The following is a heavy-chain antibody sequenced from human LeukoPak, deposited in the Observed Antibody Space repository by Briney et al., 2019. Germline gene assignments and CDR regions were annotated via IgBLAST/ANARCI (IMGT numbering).Heavy chain of an antibody. D-gene: IGHD2-2*01. J-gene: IGHJ6*02. V-gene: IGHV4-34*01. Sequence: PSETLSLTCAVYGGSFSGYYWSWIRQPPEKGLEWIGEINHSGSTNYNPSLKSRVTISVDTSKNQFSLKLSSVTAADTAVYYCARGEIVVVPAAMDYYYYGMDVWGQGTTVTVSS. CDR2: INHSGST. CDR3: ARGEIVVVPAAMDYYYYGMDV. CDR1: GGSFSGYY.